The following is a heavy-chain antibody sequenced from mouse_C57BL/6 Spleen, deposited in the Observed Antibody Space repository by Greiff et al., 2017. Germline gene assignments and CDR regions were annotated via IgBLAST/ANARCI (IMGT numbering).Heavy chain of an antibody. D-gene: IGHD4-1*01. V-gene: IGHV1-53*01. CDR3: ARAGPGGAMDY. Sequence: QVQLQQPGTELVKPGASVKLSCKASGYTFTSYWMHWVKQRPGQGLEWIGNINPSNGGTNYNEKFKSKATLTVDKSSSPAYMQLSSLTSGDSAVYYCARAGPGGAMDYWGQGTSVTVSS. J-gene: IGHJ4*01. CDR1: GYTFTSYW. CDR2: INPSNGGT.